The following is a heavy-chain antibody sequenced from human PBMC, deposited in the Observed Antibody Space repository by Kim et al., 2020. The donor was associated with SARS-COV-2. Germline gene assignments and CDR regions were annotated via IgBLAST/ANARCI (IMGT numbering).Heavy chain of an antibody. D-gene: IGHD6-13*01. J-gene: IGHJ6*02. V-gene: IGHV3-66*01. CDR1: GFTVSSNY. Sequence: GGSLRLSCAASGFTVSSNYMSWVRQAPGKGLEWVSDIYSGGSTYYADAVKARFTIYSDNSKNTLYLQMNSLRAEDTAVYYCASERRGIAAASYYGMDVWGQGTTVTVSS. CDR2: IYSGGST. CDR3: ASERRGIAAASYYGMDV.